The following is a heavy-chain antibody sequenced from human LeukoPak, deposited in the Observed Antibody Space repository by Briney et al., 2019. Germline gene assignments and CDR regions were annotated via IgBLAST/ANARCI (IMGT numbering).Heavy chain of an antibody. CDR1: GFTFSSDG. CDR3: ANSLQGFSYGPGPLDY. V-gene: IGHV3-30*02. CDR2: IRYDGSNE. D-gene: IGHD5-18*01. Sequence: GGSLRLSCAASGFTFSSDGMHWVRQAPGKGLEWMSFIRYDGSNEYYADSVKGRFTISRDNSKNTLYLQMNSLRAEDTAVYYCANSLQGFSYGPGPLDYWGQGTLVTVSS. J-gene: IGHJ4*02.